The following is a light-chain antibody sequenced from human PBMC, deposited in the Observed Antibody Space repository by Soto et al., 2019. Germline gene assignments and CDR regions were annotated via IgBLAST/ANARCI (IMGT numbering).Light chain of an antibody. CDR1: SIDVGGYNH. CDR3: CSYTSLSTVV. CDR2: AVS. Sequence: QSALTQPASVSGSPGQSITISCTVTSIDVGGYNHVSWYQHSPGKAPKLILFAVSDRPSGVSHRFSGSKSGNTASLTISGLQAEDEADYYCCSYTSLSTVVFGGVTKVTVL. V-gene: IGLV2-14*01. J-gene: IGLJ2*01.